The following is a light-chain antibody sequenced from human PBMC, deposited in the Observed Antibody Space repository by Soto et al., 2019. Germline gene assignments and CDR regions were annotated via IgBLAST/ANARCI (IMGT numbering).Light chain of an antibody. J-gene: IGKJ4*01. CDR2: GVS. Sequence: EGVLTQFPAVLSLSKGESATLSCRASQSVSSNYLAWYQQKPGQAPRLLIYGVSTRATGIPDRFSGSGSGTDFSLTISRLEPEDFALYYCQQYFTSPLTFGGGTKVDIK. CDR1: QSVSSNY. V-gene: IGKV3-20*01. CDR3: QQYFTSPLT.